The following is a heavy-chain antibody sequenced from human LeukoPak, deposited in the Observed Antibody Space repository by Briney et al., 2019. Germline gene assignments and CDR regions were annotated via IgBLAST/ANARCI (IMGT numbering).Heavy chain of an antibody. CDR1: GYTFTGYY. J-gene: IGHJ4*02. Sequence: VASVKVSCKASGYTFTGYYMHWVRQAPGQGLEWMGWINPNSGGTNYAQKFQGRVTMTRDTSISTAYMELSRLRSDDAAVDYCAPGGRGYRYGDPCDYWGGETLVTVSS. CDR3: APGGRGYRYGDPCDY. CDR2: INPNSGGT. D-gene: IGHD5-18*01. V-gene: IGHV1-2*02.